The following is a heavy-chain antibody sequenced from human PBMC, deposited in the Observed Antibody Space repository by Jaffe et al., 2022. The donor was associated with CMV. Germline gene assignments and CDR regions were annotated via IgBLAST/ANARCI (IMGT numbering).Heavy chain of an antibody. CDR1: GYTFTSYY. V-gene: IGHV1-46*01. J-gene: IGHJ4*02. CDR2: INPSGGST. Sequence: QVQLVQSGAEVKKPGASVKVSCKASGYTFTSYYMHWVRQAPGQGLEWMGIINPSGGSTSYAQKFQGRVTMTRDTSTSTVYMELSSLRSEDTAVYYCARDYYDSSGYYYKLNYWGQGTLVTVSS. D-gene: IGHD3-22*01. CDR3: ARDYYDSSGYYYKLNY.